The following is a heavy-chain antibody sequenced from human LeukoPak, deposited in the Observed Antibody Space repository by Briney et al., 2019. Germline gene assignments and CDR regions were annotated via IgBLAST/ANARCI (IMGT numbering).Heavy chain of an antibody. CDR3: ARGPPGSSWYVTAYYYYMDV. CDR2: MNPNSGNT. D-gene: IGHD6-13*01. CDR1: GGTFSSYA. Sequence: ASVKVSCKASGGTFSSYAISWVRQATGQGLEWMGWMNPNSGNTGYAQKFQGRVTITRNTSISTAYMELSSLRSEDTAVYYCARGPPGSSWYVTAYYYYMDVWGKGTTVTVSS. J-gene: IGHJ6*03. V-gene: IGHV1-8*03.